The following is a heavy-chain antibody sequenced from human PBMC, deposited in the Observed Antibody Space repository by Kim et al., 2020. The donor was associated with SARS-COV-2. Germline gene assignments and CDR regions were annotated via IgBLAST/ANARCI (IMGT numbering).Heavy chain of an antibody. CDR3: TTERTITRAEFDP. Sequence: GGSLRLSCAASGFTFSNAWMSWVRQAPGKGLEWVGRIKSKTDGGTTDYAAPVKGRFTISRDDSKNTLYLQMNSLKTEDTAVYYCTTERTITRAEFDPWGQGTLVTVSS. D-gene: IGHD3-10*01. CDR1: GFTFSNAW. CDR2: IKSKTDGGTT. V-gene: IGHV3-15*01. J-gene: IGHJ5*02.